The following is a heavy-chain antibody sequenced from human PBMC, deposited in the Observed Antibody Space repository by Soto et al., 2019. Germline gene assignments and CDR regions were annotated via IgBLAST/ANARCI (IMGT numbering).Heavy chain of an antibody. J-gene: IGHJ4*02. CDR1: GGSISSGGYY. V-gene: IGHV4-31*03. D-gene: IGHD6-19*01. CDR3: ASVGYSSGWTPGY. Sequence: QVQLQESGPGLVKPSQTLSLTCTVSGGSISSGGYYWSWIRQHPGKGLEWVGYIYYSGSTYYNPSLKSRLTISVDTSKNQFSLKLSYVTAADTAVYYCASVGYSSGWTPGYWGQGTLVTVSS. CDR2: IYYSGST.